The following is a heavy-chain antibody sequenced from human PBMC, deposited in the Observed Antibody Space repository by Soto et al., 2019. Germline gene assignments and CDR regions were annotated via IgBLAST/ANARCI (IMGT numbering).Heavy chain of an antibody. CDR1: GFTFTSYS. V-gene: IGHV3-48*01. CDR3: ARDDSFAFDI. Sequence: PGGSLRLSCAATGFTFTSYSMNWGLQAPWKGLEWVSYIRGTTHYADSVKGRFTISRDNARSSLYLQMNSLRADDTAVYYCARDDSFAFDIWGQGTMVTVSS. CDR2: IRGTT. J-gene: IGHJ3*02. D-gene: IGHD2-21*01.